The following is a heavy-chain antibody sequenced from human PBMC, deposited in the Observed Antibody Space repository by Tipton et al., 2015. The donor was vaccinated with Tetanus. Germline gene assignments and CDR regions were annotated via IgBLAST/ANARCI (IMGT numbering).Heavy chain of an antibody. J-gene: IGHJ5*02. CDR3: ARRLVQNLFDP. CDR1: GGSIRSGGYY. V-gene: IGHV4-31*03. D-gene: IGHD4-11*01. CDR2: IYYTGNT. Sequence: TLSLTCNVSGGSIRSGGYYWTWIRQHPVRGLEWIGYIYYTGNTYYNPSLKSRVTISVDTSKNQFSLRLTSVTAADTAVYYCARRLVQNLFDPWGQGTLVTASS.